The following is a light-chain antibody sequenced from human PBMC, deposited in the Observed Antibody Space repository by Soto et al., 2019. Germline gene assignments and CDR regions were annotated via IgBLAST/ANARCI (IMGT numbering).Light chain of an antibody. J-gene: IGKJ2*02. CDR2: GAS. Sequence: EIVLTQSPGTLSLSPGERATLSCRASQSVSSSYLAWYRQIPGQAPSLLIYGASSRATGIPDRVSGSGSGTDFTLTISRLEPEDFAVYYCQQYGSSPCTFGQGTKLEIK. CDR3: QQYGSSPCT. CDR1: QSVSSSY. V-gene: IGKV3-20*01.